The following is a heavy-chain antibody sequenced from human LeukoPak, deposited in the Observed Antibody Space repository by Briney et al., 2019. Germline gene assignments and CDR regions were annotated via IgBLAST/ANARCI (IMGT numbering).Heavy chain of an antibody. CDR2: IYYSGST. CDR1: GGSISSYY. Sequence: SGTLSLTCTVSGGSISSYYWSWIRQPPGKGLEWIGYIYYSGSTNYNPSLKSRVTISVDTSKNQFSLKLSSVTAADTAVYYCARHASPSGAFDIWGQGTMVTVSS. J-gene: IGHJ3*02. CDR3: ARHASPSGAFDI. V-gene: IGHV4-59*08.